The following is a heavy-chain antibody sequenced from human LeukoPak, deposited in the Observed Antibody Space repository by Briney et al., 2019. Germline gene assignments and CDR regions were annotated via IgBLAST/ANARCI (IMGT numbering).Heavy chain of an antibody. Sequence: GASVKVSCKASGCNFISYYMHWVRQAPGQGLEWMGIINHSGGSTSYAQKFQDRVTMTRDTSTSTVYMELSSLKSEDTAVYYCAREDVVLVDAVRYYYYGMDVWGQGPTVTVSS. CDR3: AREDVVLVDAVRYYYYGMDV. J-gene: IGHJ6*02. D-gene: IGHD2-8*01. V-gene: IGHV1-46*01. CDR2: INHSGGST. CDR1: GCNFISYY.